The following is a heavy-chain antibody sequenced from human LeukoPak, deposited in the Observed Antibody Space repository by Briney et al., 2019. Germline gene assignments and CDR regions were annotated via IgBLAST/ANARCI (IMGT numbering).Heavy chain of an antibody. CDR2: INNDGSST. D-gene: IGHD5-18*01. CDR3: VRGDTYDYYYYYGMDV. J-gene: IGHJ6*02. Sequence: GGSLRLSCAASGFTFSSYWMHWVRQTPGKGLVWVSRINNDGSSTRNADAVKGRFTISRDNAKNTLYLQMSSLRPEDTAVYYCVRGDTYDYYYYYGMDVWGQGTTVTVSS. CDR1: GFTFSSYW. V-gene: IGHV3-74*01.